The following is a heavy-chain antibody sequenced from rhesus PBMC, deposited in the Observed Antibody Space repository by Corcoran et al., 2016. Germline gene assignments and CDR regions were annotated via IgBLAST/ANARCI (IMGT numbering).Heavy chain of an antibody. CDR1: GFTFSTYD. J-gene: IGHJ4*01. CDR3: ATDTVVATGSITY. D-gene: IGHD4-29*01. V-gene: IGHV3S5*01. Sequence: EVQLVETGGGLVQPGGSLKLSCAASGFTFSTYDMSWVRQAPGKGLEWVSSINGCGGSTTSAEAVKGRFTISRDNSKNTLSLQMNSLRAEDTAVYYCATDTVVATGSITYWGQGVLVTVSS. CDR2: INGCGGST.